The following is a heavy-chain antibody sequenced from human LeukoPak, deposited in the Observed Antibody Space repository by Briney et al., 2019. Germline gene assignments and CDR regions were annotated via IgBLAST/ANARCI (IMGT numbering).Heavy chain of an antibody. Sequence: GGSLRLSCTASGFTFSSYAMTWVRQAPGRGLEWVSSLSGSGGSTYYADSVKGRFTISRDNSKNTLYLQMSSLRAEDTAIYYCAVRGIIPHNWFDPWGQGTLVTVS. CDR3: AVRGIIPHNWFDP. CDR2: LSGSGGST. D-gene: IGHD3-10*01. J-gene: IGHJ5*02. CDR1: GFTFSSYA. V-gene: IGHV3-23*01.